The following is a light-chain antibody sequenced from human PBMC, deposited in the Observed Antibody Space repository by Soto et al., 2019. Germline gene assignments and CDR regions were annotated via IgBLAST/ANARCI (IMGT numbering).Light chain of an antibody. J-gene: IGKJ4*01. CDR1: QSVSSSS. Sequence: EIVLTQSPGTLSLSPGERATLSCRTSQSVSSSSLAWYQQKSGQAPRLLIYSASSRTTGIPDRFSGSGSGTDFTLTISRLEPEDFAVYYCQHYGTSPFAFGGGTKVDIK. CDR3: QHYGTSPFA. CDR2: SAS. V-gene: IGKV3-20*01.